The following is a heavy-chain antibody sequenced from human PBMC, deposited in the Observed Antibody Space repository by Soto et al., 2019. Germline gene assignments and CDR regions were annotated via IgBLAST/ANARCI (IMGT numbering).Heavy chain of an antibody. Sequence: SETLSLTCTVSGGSVSSYYWGWIRQPPGKGLEWIGYIYYSGSTKYNPSLKSRVTMSVDTSNNQFSLKVSSVTAADTAVYYCARHSNRNYGLYYFDFWGLGALVTVSS. CDR3: ARHSNRNYGLYYFDF. J-gene: IGHJ4*02. CDR1: GGSVSSYY. D-gene: IGHD4-4*01. CDR2: IYYSGST. V-gene: IGHV4-59*08.